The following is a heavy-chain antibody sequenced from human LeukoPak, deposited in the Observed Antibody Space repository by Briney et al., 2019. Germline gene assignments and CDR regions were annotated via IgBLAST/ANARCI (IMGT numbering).Heavy chain of an antibody. J-gene: IGHJ1*01. Sequence: ASVKVSCKVSGYTLTELSMRWVRQAPGKGLEWMGGFDPEDGGTIYAQKFQGRVTMTEDTSTDTAYMELSSLRSEDTAVYYCATGASSIEYFQHWGQGTLVTVSS. CDR3: ATGASSIEYFQH. V-gene: IGHV1-24*01. CDR2: FDPEDGGT. CDR1: GYTLTELS. D-gene: IGHD6-13*01.